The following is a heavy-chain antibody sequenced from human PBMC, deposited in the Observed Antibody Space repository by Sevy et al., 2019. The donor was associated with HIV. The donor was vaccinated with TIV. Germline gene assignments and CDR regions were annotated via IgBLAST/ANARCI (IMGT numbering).Heavy chain of an antibody. D-gene: IGHD1-26*01. V-gene: IGHV4-61*02. CDR2: VYTSGST. CDR1: GGSINNGDYY. J-gene: IGHJ3*02. CDR3: ARGLVGVDDAFDI. Sequence: SETLSLTCTVSGGSINNGDYYWSWIRQPAGRRLEGIGRVYTSGSTNYKASLQSRVTMSVDTSTNQFSLKLTSVTAADTAVYFCARGLVGVDDAFDIWGQWTMVTVSS.